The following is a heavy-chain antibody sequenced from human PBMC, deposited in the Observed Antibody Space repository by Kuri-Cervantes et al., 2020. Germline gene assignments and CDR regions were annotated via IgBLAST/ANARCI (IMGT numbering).Heavy chain of an antibody. V-gene: IGHV1-2*02. CDR2: INPNSGDT. J-gene: IGHJ4*02. D-gene: IGHD3-10*01. CDR1: GYTFTGYY. Sequence: ASVKVSCKASGYTFTGYYAHWVRQAPGQGLEWMGWINPNSGDTNYVQKFQGRVTMTRDTSISTAYMELRSLRSDDTAVYYCAKEYGSGSYYNCRGGYFDYWGQGTLVTVSS. CDR3: AKEYGSGSYYNCRGGYFDY.